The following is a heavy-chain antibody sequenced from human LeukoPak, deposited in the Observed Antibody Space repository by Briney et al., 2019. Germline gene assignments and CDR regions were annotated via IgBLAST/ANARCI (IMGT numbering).Heavy chain of an antibody. V-gene: IGHV3-21*01. D-gene: IGHD3-10*01. Sequence: PGGSLRLSCAASGFTFSSYSMNWVRQAPGKGLEWVSSISSSSSYIYYADSVKGRFTISRDNAKNSLYLQMNSLRAEDTAVYYCARVSDLWFGEGVFDYWGQGTLVTVSS. CDR2: ISSSSSYI. CDR3: ARVSDLWFGEGVFDY. CDR1: GFTFSSYS. J-gene: IGHJ4*02.